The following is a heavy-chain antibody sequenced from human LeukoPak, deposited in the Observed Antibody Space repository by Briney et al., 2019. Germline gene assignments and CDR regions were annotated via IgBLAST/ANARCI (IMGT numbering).Heavy chain of an antibody. CDR2: ISSTSHYI. Sequence: GGSLRLSCAASGFTFSSYAMSWVRQAPGKGLEWVSSISSTSHYIYYADSVKGRFTISRDNAKNSLYLQMNSLRAEDTAVYYCASLYSGNLDTDYWGQGTLVTVSS. D-gene: IGHD4-23*01. V-gene: IGHV3-21*01. CDR3: ASLYSGNLDTDY. CDR1: GFTFSSYA. J-gene: IGHJ4*02.